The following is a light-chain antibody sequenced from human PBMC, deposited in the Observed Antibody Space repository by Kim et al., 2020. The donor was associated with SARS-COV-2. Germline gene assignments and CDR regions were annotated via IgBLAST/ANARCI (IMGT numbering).Light chain of an antibody. CDR1: KLGDKY. CDR3: QAWDSSTHVV. CDR2: KDS. Sequence: SYELTQPPSVSVSPGQTARITCSGDKLGDKYACWYQQKPGQAPVLVIYKDSKRPSGIPERFSGSNSGNTATLTISGTQAMDEADYYCQAWDSSTHVVCGG. J-gene: IGLJ2*01. V-gene: IGLV3-1*01.